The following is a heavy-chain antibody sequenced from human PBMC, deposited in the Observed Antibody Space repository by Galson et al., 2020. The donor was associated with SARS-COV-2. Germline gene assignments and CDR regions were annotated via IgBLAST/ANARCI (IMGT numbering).Heavy chain of an antibody. CDR1: GFIFSGYD. Sequence: QLGESLKISCAASGFIFSGYDFYWVRQAPGKGLECVAFVRFDRSEKYYADSVKGRFTISRDDSENRVYLQMSRLRGEDTAVYYCAKNPHSGGEWGQGTLVTVSS. CDR3: AKNPHSGGE. D-gene: IGHD3-10*01. CDR2: VRFDRSEK. V-gene: IGHV3-30*02. J-gene: IGHJ4*02.